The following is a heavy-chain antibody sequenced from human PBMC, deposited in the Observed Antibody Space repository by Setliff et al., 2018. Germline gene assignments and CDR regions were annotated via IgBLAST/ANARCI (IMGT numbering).Heavy chain of an antibody. Sequence: SETLSLTCTVSGGSISSYYWSWIRQPPGKGLEWIGYIYYSGSTNYNPSLKSRVTISVDTSKNQFSLKLNSVTAADTAVYYCARDKGDGYGVDAYAGGGFDIWGQGTMVTVSS. J-gene: IGHJ3*02. V-gene: IGHV4-59*12. CDR2: IYYSGST. CDR1: GGSISSYY. D-gene: IGHD4-17*01. CDR3: ARDKGDGYGVDAYAGGGFDI.